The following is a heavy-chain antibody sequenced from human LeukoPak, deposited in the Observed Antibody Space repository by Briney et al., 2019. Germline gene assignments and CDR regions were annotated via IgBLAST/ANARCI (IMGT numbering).Heavy chain of an antibody. Sequence: GGSLRLSCAASGFTFSSYSMNWVRQAPGKGLEWVSSISSSSSYIYYADSVKGRFTISRDNAKNSLYLQMNSLRAGDTAVYYCARVRKYCTNGVCSRYYFDYWGQGTLVTVSS. CDR3: ARVRKYCTNGVCSRYYFDY. J-gene: IGHJ4*02. CDR1: GFTFSSYS. CDR2: ISSSSSYI. D-gene: IGHD2-8*01. V-gene: IGHV3-21*01.